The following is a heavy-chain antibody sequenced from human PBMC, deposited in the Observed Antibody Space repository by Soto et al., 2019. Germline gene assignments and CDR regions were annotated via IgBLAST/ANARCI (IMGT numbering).Heavy chain of an antibody. CDR1: GGSVSNGNYY. Sequence: SETLSLTCTVFGGSVSNGNYYWSWIRQPPGKGLEWIGYIYYSGSANYNPSLKSRVSISLDTSKNQFSLRLTSVTAADTAVYYCARMPVETHMINCFDPWGQGTLVTVSS. V-gene: IGHV4-61*01. J-gene: IGHJ5*02. CDR3: ARMPVETHMINCFDP. CDR2: IYYSGSA. D-gene: IGHD3-16*01.